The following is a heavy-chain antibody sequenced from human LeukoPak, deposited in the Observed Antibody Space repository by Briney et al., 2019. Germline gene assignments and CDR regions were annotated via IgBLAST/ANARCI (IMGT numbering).Heavy chain of an antibody. CDR3: ARDLGFCGGDCYFAY. V-gene: IGHV1-2*02. J-gene: IGHJ4*02. CDR1: GYTFTGYY. D-gene: IGHD2-21*02. Sequence: GASVKVSCKASGYTFTGYYMHWVRQAPGQGLEWMGWINPNSGGTNYAQKFQGRVTMTRDTSISTAYMELSRLRSDDTAVHYCARDLGFCGGDCYFAYWGQGTLVTVSS. CDR2: INPNSGGT.